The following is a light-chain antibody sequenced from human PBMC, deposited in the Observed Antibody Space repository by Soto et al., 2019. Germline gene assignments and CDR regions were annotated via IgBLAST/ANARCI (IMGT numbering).Light chain of an antibody. CDR3: QSFDSRLSGWV. Sequence: QSVLTQPPSVSGAPGQRVTISCTGSSSNIGAGYGVHWYQQLPGTAPKLLVHGNNDRPSGVPDRFSASKSGTSASLAITELQVEDEADYYCQSFDSRLSGWVFGGGTKVTVL. CDR1: SSNIGAGYG. J-gene: IGLJ2*01. V-gene: IGLV1-40*01. CDR2: GNN.